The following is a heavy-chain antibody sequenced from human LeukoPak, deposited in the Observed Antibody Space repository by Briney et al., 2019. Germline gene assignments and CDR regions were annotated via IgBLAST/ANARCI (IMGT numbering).Heavy chain of an antibody. V-gene: IGHV1-8*01. CDR1: GYTFTSYD. CDR2: MNPNSGNT. J-gene: IGHJ6*02. CDR3: ARGGGRRYYYGMDV. D-gene: IGHD1-26*01. Sequence: GASVKVSCKASGYTFTSYDINWVRHATGQGLEWMLWMNPNSGNTGYAQKFQGRVTMTRNTSISTAYMELSSLRSEATAVYYCARGGGRRYYYGMDVWGPGTTVTVSS.